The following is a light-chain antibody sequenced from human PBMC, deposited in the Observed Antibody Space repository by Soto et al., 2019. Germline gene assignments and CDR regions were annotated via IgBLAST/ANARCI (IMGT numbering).Light chain of an antibody. V-gene: IGKV3-11*01. CDR3: QQRSNWPLT. CDR1: QSVGTY. J-gene: IGKJ1*01. CDR2: DAS. Sequence: ESVLTPSPATLSLYPGERATLSCRASQSVGTYFAWYQQKPGQAPRLLIYDASNRATGIPARFSGSGSGTDFTLTISSLEPEDFAVYYCQQRSNWPLTFGQGTKVDIK.